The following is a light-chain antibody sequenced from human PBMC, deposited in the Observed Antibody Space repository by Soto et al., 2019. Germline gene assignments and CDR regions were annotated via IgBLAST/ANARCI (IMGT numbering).Light chain of an antibody. V-gene: IGKV3-11*01. J-gene: IGKJ1*01. CDR2: DAS. CDR1: QSVGSS. Sequence: EIVLTQSPATLSLSPGERATLSCRASQSVGSSLAWYQQKPGQAPRLLIYDASNRATGIPGRFSGSWSGTDFTLTISSREPEDFALYYCQQRSNWPWTFGQGTKVEIK. CDR3: QQRSNWPWT.